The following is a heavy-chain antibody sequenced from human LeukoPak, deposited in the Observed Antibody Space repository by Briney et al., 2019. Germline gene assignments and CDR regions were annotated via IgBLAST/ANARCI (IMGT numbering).Heavy chain of an antibody. CDR3: TKGRVGLPYYFDF. V-gene: IGHV3-30*18. CDR2: ISYDGSNK. D-gene: IGHD3/OR15-3a*01. Sequence: QPGRSLRLSCAASGFTFSSYGMHWVRQAPGKGLEWVAVISYDGSNKYYADSVKGRFTISRDNSKNTLYLQMNSLRAEDTAVYYCTKGRVGLPYYFDFWGQGTLVTVSS. J-gene: IGHJ4*02. CDR1: GFTFSSYG.